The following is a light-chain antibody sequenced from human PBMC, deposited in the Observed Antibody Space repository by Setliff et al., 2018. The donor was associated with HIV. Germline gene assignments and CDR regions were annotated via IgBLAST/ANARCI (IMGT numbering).Light chain of an antibody. CDR1: SGINVGTYR. J-gene: IGLJ1*01. CDR3: MIWHSSAYV. Sequence: QLVLTQPASLSASPGASVSLTCTLRSGINVGTYRIYWFQQKPGSPPQYLMRYMSDSDKQQGSGVPSRFSGSKDASANAGILLISGLQSEDEADYYCMIWHSSAYVFGSGTKVTVL. V-gene: IGLV5-45*01. CDR2: YMSDSDK.